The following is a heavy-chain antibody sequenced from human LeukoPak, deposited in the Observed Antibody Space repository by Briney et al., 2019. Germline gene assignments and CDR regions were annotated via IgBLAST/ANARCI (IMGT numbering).Heavy chain of an antibody. D-gene: IGHD6-13*01. CDR1: GFTFSSYA. Sequence: GGSLRLSCAVSGFTFSSYAMSWLRQAPGMGLEWVSTISGRSGGTYYEDSVKGRFTISRDNSKNTLYLQMNRLRAEDTAVYYCEKDFIATAGYYFDHWGQGTLVTVSS. V-gene: IGHV3-23*01. CDR2: ISGRSGGT. CDR3: EKDFIATAGYYFDH. J-gene: IGHJ4*02.